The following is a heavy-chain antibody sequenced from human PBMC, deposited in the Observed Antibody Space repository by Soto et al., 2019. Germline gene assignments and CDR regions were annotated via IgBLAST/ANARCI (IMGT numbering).Heavy chain of an antibody. D-gene: IGHD1-1*01. CDR3: VPGSSGTRGEDS. CDR2: VSENGYVT. V-gene: IGHV3-23*01. J-gene: IGHJ4*02. CDR1: GITLSNHA. Sequence: LRLSCAASGITLSNHAMTWVRQAPGKGLEWVSTVSENGYVTYYADSVKGRFTISRDNSRNTLYLQVNNLRAEDTAVYYCVPGSSGTRGEDSWGPGALVTSPQ.